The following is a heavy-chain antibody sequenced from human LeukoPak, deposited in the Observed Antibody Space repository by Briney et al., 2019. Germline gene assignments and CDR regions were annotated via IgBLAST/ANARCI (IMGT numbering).Heavy chain of an antibody. V-gene: IGHV3-30-3*01. Sequence: GRSLRLSCAASGFTFSSYAMHWVRQAPGKGLEWVAVISYDGSNKYYADSVKGRFTISRDNSKNTLYLQMNSLRAEDTAVYYCARVWGVIEPRVAFDLWGQGTMVTVSS. CDR2: ISYDGSNK. D-gene: IGHD3-10*01. J-gene: IGHJ3*01. CDR1: GFTFSSYA. CDR3: ARVWGVIEPRVAFDL.